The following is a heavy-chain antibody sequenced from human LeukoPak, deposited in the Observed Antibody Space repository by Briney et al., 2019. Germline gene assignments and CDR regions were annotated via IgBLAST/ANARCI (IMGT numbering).Heavy chain of an antibody. CDR1: GFTFSSYA. Sequence: GGSLRLSCVASGFTFSSYAMSWVRQAPGKGLEWVSSISGSGGSTYYADSVKGRFTISRDNSKNTLYLQMNSLRAEDTAIYYCAKAKYHYDSSAYDYWGQGTLVTVSS. J-gene: IGHJ4*02. CDR2: ISGSGGST. CDR3: AKAKYHYDSSAYDY. V-gene: IGHV3-23*01. D-gene: IGHD3-22*01.